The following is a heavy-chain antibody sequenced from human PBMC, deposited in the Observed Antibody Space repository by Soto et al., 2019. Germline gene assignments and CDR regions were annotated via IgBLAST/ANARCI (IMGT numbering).Heavy chain of an antibody. CDR1: GYTFTSYD. J-gene: IGHJ6*02. CDR2: MNPNSGNT. Sequence: QVQLVQSGAEVKKPGASVKVSCKASGYTFTSYDINWVRQATGQGLEWMGWMNPNSGNTGYAQKFQGRVTMTRNTSISTAHMALSSLRSEDTAVYYCARTGKVTVGDYYGMDVWGQGTTVTVSS. CDR3: ARTGKVTVGDYYGMDV. D-gene: IGHD1-1*01. V-gene: IGHV1-8*01.